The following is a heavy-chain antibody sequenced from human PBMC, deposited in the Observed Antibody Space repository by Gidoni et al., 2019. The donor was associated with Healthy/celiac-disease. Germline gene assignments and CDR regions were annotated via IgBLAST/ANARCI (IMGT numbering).Heavy chain of an antibody. CDR2: IIPILGIA. V-gene: IGHV1-69*04. CDR3: ARDLRNVFYGDYDDY. D-gene: IGHD4-17*01. J-gene: IGHJ4*02. CDR1: GGTFSSYA. Sequence: QVQLVQSGAEVKKPGSSVKVSCKASGGTFSSYAISWVRQAPGQGLEWMGRIIPILGIANYAQKFQGRVTITADKSTSTAYMELSSLRSEDTAVYYCARDLRNVFYGDYDDYWGQGTLVTVSS.